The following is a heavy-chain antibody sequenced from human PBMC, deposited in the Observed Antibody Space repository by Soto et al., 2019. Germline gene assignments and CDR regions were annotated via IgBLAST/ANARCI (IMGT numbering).Heavy chain of an antibody. CDR2: ISKSGDST. CDR1: GVTFTSYA. V-gene: IGHV3-23*01. Sequence: LRLSCAASGVTFTSYAMTWVRQVPGEGLQWVSSISKSGDSTYYADSVRGRFTTSRDNSKNTLYLQMNSLRAEDTAIYYCAKGSFGFDYWGQGTLVTVSS. CDR3: AKGSFGFDY. D-gene: IGHD3-10*01. J-gene: IGHJ4*02.